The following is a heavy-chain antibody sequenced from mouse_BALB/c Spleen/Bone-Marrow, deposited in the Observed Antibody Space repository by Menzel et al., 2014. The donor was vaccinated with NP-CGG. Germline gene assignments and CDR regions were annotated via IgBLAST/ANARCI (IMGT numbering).Heavy chain of an antibody. Sequence: EVKLQESGGGLVQPGGSLKLSCVASGFTFSSYGMSWVRQTPDKRLELVATINNNGGSTYYPDSVKGQFTISRDNAKSTLYLQMSSLKSEDTAMYYCARVYGWYFDVWGAGTTVTVSS. V-gene: IGHV5-6-3*01. CDR3: ARVYGWYFDV. CDR2: INNNGGST. CDR1: GFTFSSYG. J-gene: IGHJ1*01. D-gene: IGHD1-1*01.